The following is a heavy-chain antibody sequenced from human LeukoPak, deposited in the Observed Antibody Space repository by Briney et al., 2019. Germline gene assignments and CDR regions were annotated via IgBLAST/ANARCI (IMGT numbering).Heavy chain of an antibody. CDR2: ISGSSIYI. D-gene: IGHD4-23*01. V-gene: IGHV3-21*01. CDR1: GFTFSSYS. Sequence: GGSLRLSCAASGFTFSSYSMNWVRQAPGKGLEWVSSISGSSIYIYYADSVKGRFTISRDNAQNSLYLQMNSLRAEDTAVYYCARVKPSGYGGNLPDYWGQGTLVTVSS. CDR3: ARVKPSGYGGNLPDY. J-gene: IGHJ4*02.